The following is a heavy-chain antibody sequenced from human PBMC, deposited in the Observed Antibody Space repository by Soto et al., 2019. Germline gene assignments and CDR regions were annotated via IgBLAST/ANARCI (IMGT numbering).Heavy chain of an antibody. CDR3: AKRGDDFWSGYCYYFDC. Sequence: EVQLLESGGGLVQPGGSLRLSCAASGFTFSSYAMSWVRPAPGKGLEWVSVIGGRGVSTYYADSVKGRFTISRDNSKNTLYLQMNSLRVEDTVVYYCAKRGDDFWSGYCYYFDCWGLGTLVTVSS. J-gene: IGHJ4*02. CDR2: IGGRGVST. D-gene: IGHD3-3*01. CDR1: GFTFSSYA. V-gene: IGHV3-23*01.